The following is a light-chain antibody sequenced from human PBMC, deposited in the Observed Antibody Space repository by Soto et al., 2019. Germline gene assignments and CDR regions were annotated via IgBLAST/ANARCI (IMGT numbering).Light chain of an antibody. CDR2: KVS. CDR3: MQDALYST. CDR1: QSPVDGDGITS. V-gene: IGKV2-24*01. J-gene: IGKJ1*01. Sequence: DIVVTQTPLSLRVTLGQPASISCSSSQSPVDGDGITSLSWLHQRPGQPPRLLIYKVSNRFSGVPDRFSGSGAGTDFTLKINTVEAEDVGVYYCMQDALYSTFGQGTKVDI.